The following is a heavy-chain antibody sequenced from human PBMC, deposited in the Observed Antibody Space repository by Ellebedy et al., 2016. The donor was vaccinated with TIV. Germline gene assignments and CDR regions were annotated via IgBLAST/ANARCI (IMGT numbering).Heavy chain of an antibody. D-gene: IGHD2-15*01. V-gene: IGHV3-48*01. J-gene: IGHJ4*02. CDR1: GFTFSNYN. CDR3: ARARCSGGSCPVDF. Sequence: GESLKISCVASGFTFSNYNMNWVRQAPGKGLEWVSSIRGSGETTYYTDSVKGRFTISRDNAKNSLYLQMNSLRAEDTAVYYCARARCSGGSCPVDFWGQGTLVTVSS. CDR2: IRGSGETT.